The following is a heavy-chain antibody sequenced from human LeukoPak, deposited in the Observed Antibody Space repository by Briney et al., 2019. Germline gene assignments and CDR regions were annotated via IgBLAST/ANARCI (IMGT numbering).Heavy chain of an antibody. J-gene: IGHJ4*02. D-gene: IGHD2-15*01. CDR2: IYSGGST. CDR1: GFTVSSNY. V-gene: IGHV3-66*01. Sequence: PGGSLRLSCAASGFTVSSNYMSWVRQAPGKGLEWVSVIYSGGSTYYADSVKGRFTISRDNSKNTRYLQMNSLTAEDTAVYYCARADCSGGSCYSGDYFDYWGQGTLVTVSS. CDR3: ARADCSGGSCYSGDYFDY.